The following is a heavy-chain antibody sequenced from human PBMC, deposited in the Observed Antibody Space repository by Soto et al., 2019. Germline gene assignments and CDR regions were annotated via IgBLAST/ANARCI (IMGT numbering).Heavy chain of an antibody. V-gene: IGHV3-21*01. CDR1: GFTFSSYS. J-gene: IGHJ4*02. CDR2: ISSSSSSI. D-gene: IGHD2-15*01. Sequence: GGSLRLSCAASGFTFSSYSMNWVRQAPGKGLEWVSSISSSSSSIYYADSVKSRFTICRDNAKNSLYLQMNSLRAEDTAVYYCARVVVAAPDYWSQGNLVPVAS. CDR3: ARVVVAAPDY.